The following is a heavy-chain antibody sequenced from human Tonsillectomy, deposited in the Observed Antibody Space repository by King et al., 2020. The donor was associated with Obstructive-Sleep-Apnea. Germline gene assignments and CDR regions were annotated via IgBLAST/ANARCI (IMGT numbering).Heavy chain of an antibody. J-gene: IGHJ6*02. CDR2: INSDGSST. D-gene: IGHD3-16*01. CDR3: ARGGGHYYYYYGLDV. V-gene: IGHV3-74*01. CDR1: GFTVSGYW. Sequence: VQLVESGGGLIQPGGSLRLSCAASGFTVSGYWMHWVRQAPGKGLVWVSRINSDGSSTTYADSVKGRFTISRDNAKNTLSLQMNSLRAEDTAGYYCARGGGHYYYYYGLDVWGQGTTVTVSS.